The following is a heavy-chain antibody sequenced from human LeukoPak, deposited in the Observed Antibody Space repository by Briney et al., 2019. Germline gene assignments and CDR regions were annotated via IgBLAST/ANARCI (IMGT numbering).Heavy chain of an antibody. V-gene: IGHV3-30*02. CDR1: GFTFSSYA. Sequence: PGGSLRLSCAATGFTFSSYAMLWVRQAPGKGLEWVAFIRYDGSNKYYADSVKGRFTISRDNSKNTLYLQMNSLRAEDTAVYYCAKDIYSSSWPPAYYFDYWGQGTLVTVSS. D-gene: IGHD6-13*01. CDR2: IRYDGSNK. J-gene: IGHJ4*02. CDR3: AKDIYSSSWPPAYYFDY.